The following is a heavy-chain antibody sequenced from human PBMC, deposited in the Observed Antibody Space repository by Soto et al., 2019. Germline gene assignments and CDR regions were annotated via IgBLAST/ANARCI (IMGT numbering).Heavy chain of an antibody. V-gene: IGHV3-48*03. CDR2: IFTTGTTI. J-gene: IGHJ4*02. Sequence: PGGSLRLSCAASGFTFSSYSIVWVRQAPGKGLEWVSYIFTTGTTIYYADSVKGRFTVSRDNAKNSLFLLLNSLRAEDTAVYYCARDKDWAFDYWGQGTLVTVSS. D-gene: IGHD3-9*01. CDR3: ARDKDWAFDY. CDR1: GFTFSSYS.